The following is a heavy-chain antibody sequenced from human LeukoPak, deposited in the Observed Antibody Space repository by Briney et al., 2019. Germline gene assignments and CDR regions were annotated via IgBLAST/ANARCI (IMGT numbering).Heavy chain of an antibody. D-gene: IGHD2-2*02. J-gene: IGHJ4*02. Sequence: PSETLSLTCTVSGASINIYTYYWGWIRQPPGKGLEWIGSVSYSGSPYYNPSLTSRATISVDTSRNQVSLKLTSVTAADTAVYYCARQYCSSTSCYTPYYFDYWGQGTLVTVSS. CDR3: ARQYCSSTSCYTPYYFDY. CDR1: GASINIYTYY. CDR2: VSYSGSP. V-gene: IGHV4-39*07.